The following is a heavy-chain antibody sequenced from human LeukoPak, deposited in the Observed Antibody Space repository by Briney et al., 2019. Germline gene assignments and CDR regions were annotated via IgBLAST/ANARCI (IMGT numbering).Heavy chain of an antibody. Sequence: ASVKVSCKSSGYTFTSYSISWVRQAPGQGLEWMGWISPYNGNTNSVQKFRGRVTMTTDKSTSTAYIELRSLRSDDTAVYYCATDNSGYYFDFDYWGQGTLVTVSS. D-gene: IGHD3-22*01. CDR1: GYTFTSYS. CDR2: ISPYNGNT. CDR3: ATDNSGYYFDFDY. V-gene: IGHV1-18*01. J-gene: IGHJ4*02.